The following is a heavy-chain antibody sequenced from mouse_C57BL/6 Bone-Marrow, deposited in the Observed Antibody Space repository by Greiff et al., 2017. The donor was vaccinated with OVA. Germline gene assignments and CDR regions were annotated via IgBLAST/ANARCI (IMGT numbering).Heavy chain of an antibody. CDR3: ARDTRGRGAY. J-gene: IGHJ3*01. D-gene: IGHD3-3*01. CDR2: ISDGGSYT. V-gene: IGHV5-4*01. Sequence: EVQVVESGGGLVKPGGSLKLSCAASGFTFSSYAMSWVRQTPEKRLEWVATISDGGSYTYYPDNVKGRFTISRDNAKNNLYLQMSHLKSEDTAMYYCARDTRGRGAYWGQGTLVTVSA. CDR1: GFTFSSYA.